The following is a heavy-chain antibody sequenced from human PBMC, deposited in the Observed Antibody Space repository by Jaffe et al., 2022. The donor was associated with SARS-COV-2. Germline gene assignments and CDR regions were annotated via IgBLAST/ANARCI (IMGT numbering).Heavy chain of an antibody. J-gene: IGHJ5*02. CDR3: VQDDQFKWEVPQVTHL. CDR2: ISGSGDAT. CDR1: SNYP. Sequence: EVQFLVSGGGLVQPGGSLRLSCEVVSNYPMSWVRQAPGKGLEWLSTISGSGDATYYANSVKGRFTISRDTSKSTLYLQMNGLRAEDTAVYYCVQDDQFKWEVPQVTHLWGQGTLVTVSS. V-gene: IGHV3-23*01. D-gene: IGHD1-26*01.